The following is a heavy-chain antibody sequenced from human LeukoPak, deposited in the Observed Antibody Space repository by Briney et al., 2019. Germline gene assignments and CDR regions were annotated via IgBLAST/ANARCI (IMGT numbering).Heavy chain of an antibody. D-gene: IGHD2-2*01. CDR1: GYTLTELS. CDR2: FDPEDGET. J-gene: IGHJ6*02. V-gene: IGHV1-24*01. CDR3: ATPRVPAATTYYYYGMDV. Sequence: GASVKVSCKVSGYTLTELSMHWVRQAPGKGLEWMGGFDPEDGETIYAQKFQGRVTMTEDTSTDTAYMELSSLRSEDTAVYYCATPRVPAATTYYYYGMDVWGQGTTVTVYS.